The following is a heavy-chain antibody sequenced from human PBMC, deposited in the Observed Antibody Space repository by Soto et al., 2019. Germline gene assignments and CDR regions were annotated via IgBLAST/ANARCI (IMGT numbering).Heavy chain of an antibody. D-gene: IGHD6-13*01. J-gene: IGHJ3*02. CDR2: ISYDGSIK. V-gene: IGHV3-30*18. CDR3: AKEEPAAGGIGDFDI. Sequence: QVQLVESGGGVVQPGGSLRLSCAASGFTFSSSGMHWVRQAPGKGLEWVAVISYDGSIKYYADSVRGRFTISRDNSKNTVYLQMNSLRAEDTAMFSCAKEEPAAGGIGDFDIWGQGTLVTVSS. CDR1: GFTFSSSG.